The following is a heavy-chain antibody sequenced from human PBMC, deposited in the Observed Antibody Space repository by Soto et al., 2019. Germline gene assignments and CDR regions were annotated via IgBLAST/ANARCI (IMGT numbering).Heavy chain of an antibody. Sequence: ILSLTEYVSGYSISSGYYWGWFRQPPGKGLEWIGSIYHSGSTYYNPSLKSRVTISVDTSKNQFSLQLNSVTPDDTAVYYCVRGSYYSGWVWGQGTLVTVSS. J-gene: IGHJ4*02. CDR2: IYHSGST. V-gene: IGHV4-38-2*02. CDR3: VRGSYYSGWV. CDR1: GYSISSGYY. D-gene: IGHD6-19*01.